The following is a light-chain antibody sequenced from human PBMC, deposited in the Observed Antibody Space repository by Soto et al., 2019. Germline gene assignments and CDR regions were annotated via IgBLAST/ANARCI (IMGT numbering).Light chain of an antibody. Sequence: EIVMTQSPATLSVSPGERATLSCSASQRVSSNLAWYQQKPGQAPRLLIYGASTRATGIPARFSGSGSGTEFTLTISSLQSEDFAVYFCQQYNNWWTFGQGTKVEI. CDR1: QRVSSN. V-gene: IGKV3-15*01. J-gene: IGKJ1*01. CDR3: QQYNNWWT. CDR2: GAS.